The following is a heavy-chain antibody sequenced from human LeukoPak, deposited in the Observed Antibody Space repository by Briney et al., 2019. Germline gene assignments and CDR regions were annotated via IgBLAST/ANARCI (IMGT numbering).Heavy chain of an antibody. Sequence: GGSLRLSCAASGFTFSSSAMSWVRQAPGKGLEWVSNISGSGSGGSTYYADSVKGRFTISRDNSKNTLYVQMKSLRAEDTAVYYCAKDFVVVPGNVNYFDYWGQGTLVTVSS. CDR3: AKDFVVVPGNVNYFDY. CDR1: GFTFSSSA. J-gene: IGHJ4*02. CDR2: ISGSGSGGST. V-gene: IGHV3-23*01. D-gene: IGHD2-21*02.